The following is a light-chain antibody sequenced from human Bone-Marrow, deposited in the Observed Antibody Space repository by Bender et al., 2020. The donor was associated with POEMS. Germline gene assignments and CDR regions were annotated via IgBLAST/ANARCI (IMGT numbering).Light chain of an antibody. V-gene: IGLV3-21*01. CDR2: YDS. Sequence: SYVLTQPPSVSVAPGKTARITCGGNNIGDKSVHWYQQKSGQAPVLVIFYDSDRPSGIPERFSGSKSGTSASLAISGLQSEDEADYYCAAWEDSLNGWVFGGGAKLTVL. CDR3: AAWEDSLNGWV. J-gene: IGLJ3*02. CDR1: NIGDKS.